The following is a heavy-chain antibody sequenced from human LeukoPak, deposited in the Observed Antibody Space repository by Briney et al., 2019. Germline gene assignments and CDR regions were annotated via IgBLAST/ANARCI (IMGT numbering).Heavy chain of an antibody. CDR3: ARVLHAPYLIDS. J-gene: IGHJ4*02. Sequence: PSETLSLTCTVSDSSITSTYYWAWFRPPPGKGLDWIATVFRLQTVRTFNNPSLESRVTMSLDPSQSQFSLHLTSVTAADTALYFCARVLHAPYLIDSWGQGTLVTVSS. D-gene: IGHD2-8*01. CDR2: VFRLQTVRT. V-gene: IGHV4-38-2*02. CDR1: DSSITSTYY.